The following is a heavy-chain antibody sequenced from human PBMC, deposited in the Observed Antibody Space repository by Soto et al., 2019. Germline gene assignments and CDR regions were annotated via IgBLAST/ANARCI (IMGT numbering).Heavy chain of an antibody. CDR3: ASPYVSSFDY. D-gene: IGHD2-2*01. J-gene: IGHJ4*02. Sequence: SETLSLTCIVSGGSISSYYWGWIRQPPGKGLEWIGHIFYSGSTNYNPSLESRVTISIDTSKNQFSLKLRSVTAADTAVYYCASPYVSSFDYWGQGILVTVSS. V-gene: IGHV4-59*01. CDR1: GGSISSYY. CDR2: IFYSGST.